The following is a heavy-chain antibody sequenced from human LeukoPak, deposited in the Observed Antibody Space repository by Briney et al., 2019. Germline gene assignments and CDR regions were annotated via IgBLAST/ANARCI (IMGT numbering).Heavy chain of an antibody. J-gene: IGHJ4*02. D-gene: IGHD6-19*01. CDR3: AKDKSSSGWYFDY. V-gene: IGHV3-23*01. CDR1: GFTFSSYA. CDR2: TSGSGGST. Sequence: GGSLRLSCAASGFTFSSYAMSWVRQAPGKGLEWVSATSGSGGSTYYADSVKGRFTISRDNSKNTLYLQMNSLRAEDTAVYYCAKDKSSSGWYFDYWGQGTLVTVSS.